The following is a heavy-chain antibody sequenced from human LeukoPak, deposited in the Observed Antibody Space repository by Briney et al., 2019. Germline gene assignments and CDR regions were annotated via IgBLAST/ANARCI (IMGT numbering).Heavy chain of an antibody. V-gene: IGHV4-4*07. CDR1: GGSVSSYY. D-gene: IGHD3-22*01. J-gene: IGHJ3*02. CDR2: IYTSGST. Sequence: SETLSLTCTFSGGSVSSYYWSWIRQRAGKGQEWIGRIYTSGSTNYNPSLKSRVTMSVDTSKNQFSLRLSSVTAADTAVYYCARDRYYYDTSGPPLDIWGQGTMVTVSS. CDR3: ARDRYYYDTSGPPLDI.